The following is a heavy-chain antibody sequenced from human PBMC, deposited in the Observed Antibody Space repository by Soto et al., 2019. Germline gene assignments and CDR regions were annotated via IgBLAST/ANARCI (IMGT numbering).Heavy chain of an antibody. CDR2: IRSKAYGGTT. CDR1: GFTYGDYA. V-gene: IGHV3-49*04. D-gene: IGHD2-21*02. Sequence: GGSLRLSCTASGFTYGDYAMSWVRQAPGKGLEWVGFIRSKAYGGTTEYAASVKGRFTISRDDSKSIAYLQMNSLKTEDTAVYYCTVVVTARDAFDIWGQGTMVTVSS. J-gene: IGHJ3*02. CDR3: TVVVTARDAFDI.